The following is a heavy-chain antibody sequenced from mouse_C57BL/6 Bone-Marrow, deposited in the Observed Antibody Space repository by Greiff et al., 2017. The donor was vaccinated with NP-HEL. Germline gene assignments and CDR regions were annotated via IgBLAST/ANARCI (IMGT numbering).Heavy chain of an antibody. CDR2: IDPENGDT. J-gene: IGHJ3*01. Sequence: VQLQQSGAELVRPGASVKLSCTASGFNIKDDYMHWVKQRPEQGLEWIGWIDPENGDTEYASKFQGKATITADTSSNTAYLQLSSLTSEDTAVYYCTTEDYSFAYWGQGTRVTVSA. CDR3: TTEDYSFAY. D-gene: IGHD1-1*01. V-gene: IGHV14-4*01. CDR1: GFNIKDDY.